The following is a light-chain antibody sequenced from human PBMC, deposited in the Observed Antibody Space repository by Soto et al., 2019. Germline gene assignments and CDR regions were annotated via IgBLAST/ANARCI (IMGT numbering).Light chain of an antibody. CDR3: QLYGSSWT. CDR1: QSDSSRF. CDR2: STF. V-gene: IGKV3-20*01. Sequence: EIVLTQSPGTLSLSPGERATLSCRASQSDSSRFLAWYQQKPGQAPRLLIHSTFRRDTGIPDRCSGSGSGTDFTLTISRLEPEDYAVYYCQLYGSSWTFGQGTKVEIK. J-gene: IGKJ1*01.